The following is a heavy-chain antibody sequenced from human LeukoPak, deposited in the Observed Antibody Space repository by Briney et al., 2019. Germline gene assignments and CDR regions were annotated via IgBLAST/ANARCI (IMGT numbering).Heavy chain of an antibody. D-gene: IGHD5-18*01. CDR2: IYYSGST. Sequence: SETLSLTCTVSGGSISSYYWSWIRQPPGKGLEWIGYIYYSGSTNYIPSLKSRVTISVDTSKNQFSLKLSSVTAADTAVYYCARQYSYGPIDYWGQGTLVTVSS. CDR3: ARQYSYGPIDY. CDR1: GGSISSYY. J-gene: IGHJ4*02. V-gene: IGHV4-59*01.